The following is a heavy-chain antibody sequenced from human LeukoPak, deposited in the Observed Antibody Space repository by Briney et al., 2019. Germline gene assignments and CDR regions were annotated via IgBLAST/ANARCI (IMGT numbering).Heavy chain of an antibody. V-gene: IGHV4-34*01. Sequence: PSETLSLTCAVYGGSFSGYYWSWIRQPPGKGLEWIGEINHSGSTNYNPSLKSRVTISVDTSKNQFSLKLSSVTAADTAVYCCAKPIPSYGDYSDYWGQGTLVTVSS. CDR2: INHSGST. J-gene: IGHJ4*02. D-gene: IGHD4-17*01. CDR1: GGSFSGYY. CDR3: AKPIPSYGDYSDY.